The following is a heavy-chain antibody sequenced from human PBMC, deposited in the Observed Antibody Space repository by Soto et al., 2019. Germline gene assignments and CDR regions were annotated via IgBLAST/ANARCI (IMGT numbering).Heavy chain of an antibody. J-gene: IGHJ4*02. V-gene: IGHV1-3*01. CDR3: ARGTLDYYGSGSYYHYFDY. Sequence: ASVKVSCKASGYTFTSYAMHWVRQAPGQRLEWMGWINAGNGNTKYSQKFQGRVTITRDTSASTAYMELSSLRSEDTAVYYCARGTLDYYGSGSYYHYFDYWGQGTLVTVSS. CDR2: INAGNGNT. D-gene: IGHD3-10*01. CDR1: GYTFTSYA.